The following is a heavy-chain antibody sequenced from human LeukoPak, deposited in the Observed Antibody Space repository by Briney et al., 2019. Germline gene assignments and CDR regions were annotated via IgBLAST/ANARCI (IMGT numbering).Heavy chain of an antibody. D-gene: IGHD1-7*01. CDR2: IGTAGDT. J-gene: IGHJ4*02. Sequence: GGSLRLSCAASGFTFSSYDMHWVRQATGKGLEWVSAIGTAGDTYYPGAVKGRFNISRDNAKNSLYLQMHSLRVEDTAVYYCARAHNWKYGTFDYWGQETLVTVSS. CDR3: ARAHNWKYGTFDY. CDR1: GFTFSSYD. V-gene: IGHV3-13*01.